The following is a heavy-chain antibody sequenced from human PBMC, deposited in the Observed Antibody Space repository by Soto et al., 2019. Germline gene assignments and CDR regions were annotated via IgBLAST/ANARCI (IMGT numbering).Heavy chain of an antibody. CDR1: GYTFIGHG. Sequence: QVQLVQSGVEVMKPGASVKVSCKASGYTFIGHGISWWRQAAGQGLEWLGWMSAYNGNANYAQKFQDRVTLTRDTSTSTAHMELRSLRSDDTAVYYCARGSVRFVELYDSFDTWGQGTMLIVSS. D-gene: IGHD3-10*01. CDR3: ARGSVRFVELYDSFDT. V-gene: IGHV1-18*01. CDR2: MSAYNGNA. J-gene: IGHJ3*02.